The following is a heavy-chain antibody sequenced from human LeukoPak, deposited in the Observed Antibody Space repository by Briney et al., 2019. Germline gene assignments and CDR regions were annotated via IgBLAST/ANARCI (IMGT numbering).Heavy chain of an antibody. CDR3: ARDHGPLEVRANYYCYYMDV. Sequence: GASVKVSCKASGYTFTGYYMHWVRQAPGQGLEWMGWIDPNSGGTNYAQKFQGRVTMTRDTSISTAYMELSRLRSDDTAVYYCARDHGPLEVRANYYCYYMDVWGKGTTVTVSS. CDR2: IDPNSGGT. D-gene: IGHD3-10*01. V-gene: IGHV1-2*02. J-gene: IGHJ6*03. CDR1: GYTFTGYY.